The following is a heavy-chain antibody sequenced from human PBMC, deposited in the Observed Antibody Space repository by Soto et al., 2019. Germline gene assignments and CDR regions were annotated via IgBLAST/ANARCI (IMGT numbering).Heavy chain of an antibody. CDR2: ISYDGSNK. Sequence: RRLSCAASGFTFSSYGMHWVRQAPGKGLEWVAVISYDGSNKYYADSVKGRFTISRDNSKNTLYLQMNSLRAEDTAVYYCAKDQGAAAAGSVYYYYGMDVWGQGTTVTVSS. V-gene: IGHV3-30*18. CDR1: GFTFSSYG. J-gene: IGHJ6*02. CDR3: AKDQGAAAAGSVYYYYGMDV. D-gene: IGHD6-13*01.